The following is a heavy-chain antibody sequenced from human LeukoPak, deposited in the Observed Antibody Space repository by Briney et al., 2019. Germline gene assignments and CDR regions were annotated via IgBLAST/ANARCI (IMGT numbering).Heavy chain of an antibody. V-gene: IGHV1-46*01. CDR1: GYPFTSYY. D-gene: IGHD1-26*01. Sequence: ASVKVSFKASGYPFTSYYMHWVRPAPGPGLEWMGIINPSGGSTSYAQKFQGRVTMTRDTSTSTVYMELSSLRSEDTAVYYCAREFGGGSYYPLPYWGQGTLVTVSS. CDR3: AREFGGGSYYPLPY. J-gene: IGHJ4*02. CDR2: INPSGGST.